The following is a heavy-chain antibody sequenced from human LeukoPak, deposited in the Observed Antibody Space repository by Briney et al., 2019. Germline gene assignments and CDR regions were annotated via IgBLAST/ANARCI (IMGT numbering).Heavy chain of an antibody. V-gene: IGHV5-51*01. Sequence: GESLKISCKGSGYRFTSYWIGWVRQMPGKGLEWMGIIYPGDSDTRHSPSFQGQVTISADKSISTAYLQWSSLKVSDTAMYYCARALAAAGTGSWFDPWGQGTLVTVSS. CDR1: GYRFTSYW. D-gene: IGHD6-13*01. J-gene: IGHJ5*02. CDR2: IYPGDSDT. CDR3: ARALAAAGTGSWFDP.